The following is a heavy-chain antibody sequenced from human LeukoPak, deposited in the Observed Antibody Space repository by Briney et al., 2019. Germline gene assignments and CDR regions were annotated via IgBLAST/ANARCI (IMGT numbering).Heavy chain of an antibody. V-gene: IGHV3-23*01. CDR3: AKGHYYDSSGYYSPVDY. CDR1: GFTFSSYG. J-gene: IGHJ4*02. Sequence: GGSLRLSCAASGFTFSSYGMSWVRQAPGKGLEWVLAISGSGGSTYYADSVKGRFTISRDNSKNTLYLQMNSLRAEDTALYYCAKGHYYDSSGYYSPVDYWGQGTLVTVSS. CDR2: ISGSGGST. D-gene: IGHD3-22*01.